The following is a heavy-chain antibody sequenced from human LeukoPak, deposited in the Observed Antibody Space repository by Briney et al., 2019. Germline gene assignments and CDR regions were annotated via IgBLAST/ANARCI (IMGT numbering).Heavy chain of an antibody. CDR2: IIPIFGTA. D-gene: IGHD3-22*01. V-gene: IGHV1-69*13. J-gene: IGHJ3*02. CDR1: GGTFSSYA. Sequence: GASVKVSCKASGGTFSSYAISWVRQAPGQGLEWMGGIIPIFGTASYAQKFQGRVTITADESTSTAYMELSSLRSEDTAVYYCAREGSHYDSSGYLVVSAFDIWGQGTMVTVSS. CDR3: AREGSHYDSSGYLVVSAFDI.